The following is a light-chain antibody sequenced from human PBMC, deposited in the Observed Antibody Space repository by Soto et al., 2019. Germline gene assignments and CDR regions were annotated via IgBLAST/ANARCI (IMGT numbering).Light chain of an antibody. CDR1: QSISDW. V-gene: IGKV1-5*01. CDR3: QKYNSSPLT. CDR2: DAS. Sequence: DIQMTQSPSTLSASVGDRVTITCRANQSISDWLAWYQQKPGKAPKLLIYDASNLESGVPSRFSGSGSGTEFTLTFSSLQPDDFATYYCQKYNSSPLTFGGGTKMEIK. J-gene: IGKJ4*01.